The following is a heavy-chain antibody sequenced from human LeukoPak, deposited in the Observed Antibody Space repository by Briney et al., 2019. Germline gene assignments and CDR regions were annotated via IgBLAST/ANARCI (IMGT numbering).Heavy chain of an antibody. J-gene: IGHJ3*02. CDR3: ARGYYYDSSGYDYGAFDI. Sequence: ASVKVSCKVSGYTLTELSMHWVRQAPGKGLEWMGGFDPEDGETIYAQKFQGRVTMTEDTSTDTAYMELSSLRSEDTAVYYCARGYYYDSSGYDYGAFDIWGQGTMVTVSS. CDR2: FDPEDGET. V-gene: IGHV1-24*01. CDR1: GYTLTELS. D-gene: IGHD3-22*01.